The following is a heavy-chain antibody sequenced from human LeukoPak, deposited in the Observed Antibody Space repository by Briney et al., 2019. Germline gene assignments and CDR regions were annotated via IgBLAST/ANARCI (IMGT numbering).Heavy chain of an antibody. CDR1: GGTFSSYA. J-gene: IGHJ4*02. D-gene: IGHD3-22*01. CDR2: IIPIFGTA. Sequence: GASVKVSCKASGGTFSSYAISWVRQAPGQGLEWMGGIIPIFGTANYAQKFQGRVTITADESTSTAYMELSSLRSEDTAVYYCARFLGANYYDSSGYYLDDYWGQGTLVTVSS. V-gene: IGHV1-69*13. CDR3: ARFLGANYYDSSGYYLDDY.